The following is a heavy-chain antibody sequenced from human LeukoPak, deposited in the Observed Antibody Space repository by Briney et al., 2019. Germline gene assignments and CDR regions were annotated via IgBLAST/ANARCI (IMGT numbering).Heavy chain of an antibody. D-gene: IGHD1-7*01. J-gene: IGHJ4*02. Sequence: SQTLSLTRDISGDTVSSNSAAWSWIRHSPSRGLEWLGSTYYRSKRFNAYAMSVKGRMTINPDTSKNQFSLQLNAVTPEDTAVYCCARDLHELELYYFDSWGQGTLVIVSS. V-gene: IGHV6-1*01. CDR1: GDTVSSNSAA. CDR2: TYYRSKRFN. CDR3: ARDLHELELYYFDS.